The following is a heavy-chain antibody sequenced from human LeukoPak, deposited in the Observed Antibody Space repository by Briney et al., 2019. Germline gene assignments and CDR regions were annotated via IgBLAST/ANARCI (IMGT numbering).Heavy chain of an antibody. V-gene: IGHV3-7*01. CDR3: AKDPSIVGAPRYFDY. J-gene: IGHJ4*02. CDR1: GFTFSSYW. CDR2: IKQDGSEK. Sequence: GSLRLSCAASGFTFSSYWMSWVRQAPGKGLEWVANIKQDGSEKYYVDSVKGRFTISRDNAKNSLYLQMNSLRAEDTAVYYCAKDPSIVGAPRYFDYWGQGTLVTVSS. D-gene: IGHD1-26*01.